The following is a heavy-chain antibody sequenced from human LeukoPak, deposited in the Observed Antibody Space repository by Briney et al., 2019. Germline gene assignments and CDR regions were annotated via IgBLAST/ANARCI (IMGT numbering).Heavy chain of an antibody. Sequence: PGGSLRLSCAASGFTFSDYYMSWIRQAPGKGLEWVSYISSSSSYTNYADSVKGRFTISRDNAKNSLYLQMNSLRAEDTAVYYCARGLSYDILTGLPNWFDPWGQGTLVTVSS. CDR1: GFTFSDYY. D-gene: IGHD3-9*01. J-gene: IGHJ5*02. V-gene: IGHV3-11*06. CDR2: ISSSSSYT. CDR3: ARGLSYDILTGLPNWFDP.